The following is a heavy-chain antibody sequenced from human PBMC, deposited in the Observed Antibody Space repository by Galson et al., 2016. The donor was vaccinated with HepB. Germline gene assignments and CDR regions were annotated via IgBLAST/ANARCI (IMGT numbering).Heavy chain of an antibody. CDR3: ANLGSGSFRWYFYGMEV. V-gene: IGHV3-23*01. CDR1: GFTFSNFA. D-gene: IGHD3-10*01. Sequence: LRLSCAASGFTFSNFAMTWVRQAPGKGLEWISGISGKGDSKYYADSVKGRFTVSRDNSKNTLHLYMNSLRVDDTAVYYCANLGSGSFRWYFYGMEVWGKGTTVTVPS. J-gene: IGHJ6*04. CDR2: ISGKGDSK.